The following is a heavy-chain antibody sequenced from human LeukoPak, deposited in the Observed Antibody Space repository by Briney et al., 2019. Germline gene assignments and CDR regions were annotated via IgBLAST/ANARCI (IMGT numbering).Heavy chain of an antibody. CDR3: AVNPHCSSTSCHLGYYYYMDV. Sequence: GASVKVSCKASGYTFTSYYMHWVRQAPGQGLEWMGIINPSGGSTSYAQKFQGRVTMTRDMSTSTVYMELSSLRSEDTAVYYCAVNPHCSSTSCHLGYYYYMDVWGKGTTVTVSS. J-gene: IGHJ6*03. V-gene: IGHV1-46*01. CDR1: GYTFTSYY. CDR2: INPSGGST. D-gene: IGHD2-2*01.